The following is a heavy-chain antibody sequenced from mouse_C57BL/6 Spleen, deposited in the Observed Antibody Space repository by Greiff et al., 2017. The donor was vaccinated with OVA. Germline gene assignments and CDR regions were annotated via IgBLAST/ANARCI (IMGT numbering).Heavy chain of an antibody. D-gene: IGHD2-5*01. Sequence: EVKLMESGGGLVKPGGSLKLSCAASGFTFSDYGMHWVRQAPEKGLEWVAYISSGSSTIYYADTVKGRFTISRDNAKNTLFLQMTSLRSEDTAMYYCAIDYYSNYLFDYWGQGTTLTVSS. CDR2: ISSGSSTI. CDR1: GFTFSDYG. V-gene: IGHV5-17*01. CDR3: AIDYYSNYLFDY. J-gene: IGHJ2*01.